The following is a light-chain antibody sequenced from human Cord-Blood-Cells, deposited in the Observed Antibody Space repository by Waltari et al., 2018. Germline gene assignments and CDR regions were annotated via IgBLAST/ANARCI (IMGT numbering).Light chain of an antibody. CDR1: SSDVGGYNY. J-gene: IGLJ1*01. Sequence: QSALTQPASVSGSPGQSITISCTGTSSDVGGYNYFPWYQQHPGKAPKLMIYDVSKRPSGVSNRFSGSKSGNTASLTISGLQAEDEADYYCSSYTSSSTPYVFGTGTKVTVL. CDR3: SSYTSSSTPYV. CDR2: DVS. V-gene: IGLV2-14*01.